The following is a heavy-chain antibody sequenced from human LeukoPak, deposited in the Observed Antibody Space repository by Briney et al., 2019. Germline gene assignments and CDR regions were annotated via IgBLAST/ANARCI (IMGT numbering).Heavy chain of an antibody. Sequence: GGSLRLSCAASGFTFSSYWMHWVRQAPGKGLVWVSRINGDGSSTSYADSVKGRITISRDNAKDTLYLQMNSLRAEDTAVYYCARTTYGEPSSGYGMDVWGQGTTVTVSS. CDR1: GFTFSSYW. D-gene: IGHD1-14*01. J-gene: IGHJ6*02. CDR3: ARTTYGEPSSGYGMDV. CDR2: INGDGSST. V-gene: IGHV3-74*01.